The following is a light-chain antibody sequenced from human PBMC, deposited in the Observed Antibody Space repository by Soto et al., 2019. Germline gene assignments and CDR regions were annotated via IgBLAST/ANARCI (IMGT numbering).Light chain of an antibody. V-gene: IGLV1-44*01. CDR3: AAWDDSLNAPV. CDR2: TND. J-gene: IGLJ1*01. Sequence: QSVLTQPPSASGTPGQRVTMSCSGSGSNIGPNYVYWFQQFPGTAPKLLLYTNDQRPSGVPDRFSGSKSGTSASLAISGLQSEDEADYYCAAWDDSLNAPVFGTGTKVTVL. CDR1: GSNIGPNY.